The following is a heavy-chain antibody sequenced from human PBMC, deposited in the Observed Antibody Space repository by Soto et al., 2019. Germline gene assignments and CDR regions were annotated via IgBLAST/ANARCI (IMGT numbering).Heavy chain of an antibody. D-gene: IGHD3-22*01. CDR1: GYTFTSYG. CDR2: ISAYNGNA. J-gene: IGHJ5*02. Sequence: GASVKVSCKASGYTFTSYGISWVRQAPGQGLEWMGGISAYNGNANYAQKLQGRVTMTTDTSTSTAYMELSSLRSEDTAVYYCARGSDYDSSGYYYSWFDPWGQGTLVTVSS. CDR3: ARGSDYDSSGYYYSWFDP. V-gene: IGHV1-18*01.